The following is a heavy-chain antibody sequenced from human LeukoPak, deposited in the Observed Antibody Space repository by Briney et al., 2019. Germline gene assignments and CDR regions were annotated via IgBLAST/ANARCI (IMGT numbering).Heavy chain of an antibody. CDR2: GHSSGRT. J-gene: IGHJ4*02. Sequence: SETLSLTCVVSGGPISGYYWSWIRQPPGKGLEWIGYGHSSGRTNYHASLKSRATLSVDTSRNDFSLKLTSVTAADPAVYYCARAYKDSSGYQYSFDFWGRGTLVTVSS. D-gene: IGHD3-22*01. CDR1: GGPISGYY. V-gene: IGHV4-59*01. CDR3: ARAYKDSSGYQYSFDF.